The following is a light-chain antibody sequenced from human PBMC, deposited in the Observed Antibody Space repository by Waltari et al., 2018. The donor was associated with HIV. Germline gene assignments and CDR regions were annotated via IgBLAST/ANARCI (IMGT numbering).Light chain of an antibody. CDR1: QSVLSSSNNKNY. CDR2: WAS. Sequence: DIVMTQSPDSLAVSLGERATIPCKSSQSVLSSSNNKNYLAWYRQRPGQPPELLIHWASTRESGVPGRVSGSGSGTDFTLTISSLRAEDVAVYYCQQYFTTPPSFGQGTKLQI. V-gene: IGKV4-1*01. J-gene: IGKJ2*01. CDR3: QQYFTTPPS.